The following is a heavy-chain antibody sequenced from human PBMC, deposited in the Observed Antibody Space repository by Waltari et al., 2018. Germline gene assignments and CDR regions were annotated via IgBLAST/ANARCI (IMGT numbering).Heavy chain of an antibody. Sequence: EVQLLVSGGGLAKPGGSLRLSVVGLGFSYSHYSLNWVRQAPGKGMECVAYISGDSSSIAYAASVKGRFTISRSNARKSVHLQMSSLRAEDTAVYFCAGPVVTYTLYGLDVWGQGTTVTVSS. CDR3: AGPVVTYTLYGLDV. V-gene: IGHV3-48*01. CDR1: GFSYSHYS. CDR2: ISGDSSSI. J-gene: IGHJ6*02. D-gene: IGHD2-21*02.